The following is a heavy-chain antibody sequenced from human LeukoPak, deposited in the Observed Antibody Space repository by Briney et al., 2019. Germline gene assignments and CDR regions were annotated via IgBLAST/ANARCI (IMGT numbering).Heavy chain of an antibody. CDR1: EFTFSNYE. D-gene: IGHD5-12*01. CDR2: ISSSGDTI. CDR3: ARDSVVALGY. V-gene: IGHV3-48*03. Sequence: PGGSLRLSCAAPEFTFSNYEMNWVRQAPGKGLEWVPYISSSGDTIYALSVKGRFTISRDNAKNSLYLQMNSLRVEDTGVYYCARDSVVALGYWGQGTLVTVSS. J-gene: IGHJ1*01.